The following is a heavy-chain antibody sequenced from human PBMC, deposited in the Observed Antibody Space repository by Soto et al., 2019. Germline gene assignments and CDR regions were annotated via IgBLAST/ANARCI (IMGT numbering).Heavy chain of an antibody. CDR1: GFTVSDNY. CDR2: IYSGGTT. V-gene: IGHV3-53*01. Sequence: GGSLRLSCAASGFTVSDNYMSWVRQAPGKGLEWVSVIYSGGTTYYADSVKGRFTISRDNSKNTLYLQMNSLRAEDTAVYYCARAPPLYDSNGYANFNSLLDHWGQGTLVTVSS. D-gene: IGHD3-22*01. J-gene: IGHJ4*02. CDR3: ARAPPLYDSNGYANFNSLLDH.